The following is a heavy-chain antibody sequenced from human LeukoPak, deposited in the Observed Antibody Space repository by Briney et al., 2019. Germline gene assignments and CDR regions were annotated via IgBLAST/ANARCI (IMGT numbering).Heavy chain of an antibody. CDR3: ARDTLRPLDYIWGSCRLSTGWFDP. CDR2: IYYSGST. CDR1: GGSISSYY. D-gene: IGHD3-16*02. Sequence: PSETLSLTCTVSGGSISSYYWSWIRQPPGKGLEWIGYIYYSGSTNYNPSLKSRVTISVDTSKNQFSLKLSSVTAADTAVYYCARDTLRPLDYIWGSCRLSTGWFDPWGQGTLVTVSS. V-gene: IGHV4-59*01. J-gene: IGHJ5*02.